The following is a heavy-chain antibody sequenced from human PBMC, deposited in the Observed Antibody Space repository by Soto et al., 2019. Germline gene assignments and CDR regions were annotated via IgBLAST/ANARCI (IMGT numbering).Heavy chain of an antibody. J-gene: IGHJ5*02. Sequence: SETLSLTCTVSGGSISSYYWSWIRQPPGKGLEWIGYIYYSGSTNYNPSLKSRVTISVDTSKNQFSLKLSSVTAADTAVYYCARVKCSSTSCRRSPYNWFDPWGQGTLVTGSS. CDR1: GGSISSYY. D-gene: IGHD2-2*01. CDR3: ARVKCSSTSCRRSPYNWFDP. CDR2: IYYSGST. V-gene: IGHV4-59*01.